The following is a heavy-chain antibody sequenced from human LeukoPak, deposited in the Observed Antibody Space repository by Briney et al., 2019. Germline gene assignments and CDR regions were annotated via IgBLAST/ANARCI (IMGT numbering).Heavy chain of an antibody. D-gene: IGHD6-6*01. CDR3: ASFLAASSGSSVGSYNWFDP. V-gene: IGHV1-8*03. CDR1: GYTFTSYD. CDR2: MNPNSGNT. J-gene: IGHJ5*02. Sequence: ASVKVSCKASGYTFTSYDINWVRQATGQGLEWMGWMNPNSGNTGYAQMFQGRVTITRNTSISTAYMELSSLRSEDTAVYYCASFLAASSGSSVGSYNWFDPWGQGTLVTVSS.